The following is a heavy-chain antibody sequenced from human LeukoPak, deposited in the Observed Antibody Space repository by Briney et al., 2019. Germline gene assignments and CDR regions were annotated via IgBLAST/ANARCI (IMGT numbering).Heavy chain of an antibody. CDR1: GGSFSGYY. V-gene: IGHV4-34*01. Sequence: KSSETLSLTCAVYGGSFSGYYWSWIRQPPGKGLEWIAEINHSGSTNYNPSLRSRVTISVDASKNQFSLKVTSVSAADTAVYYCARRPPYSGGYYSRDQALATDIDYWGQGTLVTVSS. D-gene: IGHD3-22*01. CDR2: INHSGST. J-gene: IGHJ4*02. CDR3: ARRPPYSGGYYSRDQALATDIDY.